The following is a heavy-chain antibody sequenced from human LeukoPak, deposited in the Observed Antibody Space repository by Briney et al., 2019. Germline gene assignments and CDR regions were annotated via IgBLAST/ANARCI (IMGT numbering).Heavy chain of an antibody. Sequence: GGSLRLSCATSGLTFRNYWMHWVRQAPGKGLVWVSRINGDGSDISYADFVKGRFTISRDNAKNTVSLQMDSLTDDDTALYFCAGEFGHNWSPFENWGQGTLVTVSS. CDR3: AGEFGHNWSPFEN. CDR2: INGDGSDI. CDR1: GLTFRNYW. D-gene: IGHD1-1*01. V-gene: IGHV3-74*01. J-gene: IGHJ4*02.